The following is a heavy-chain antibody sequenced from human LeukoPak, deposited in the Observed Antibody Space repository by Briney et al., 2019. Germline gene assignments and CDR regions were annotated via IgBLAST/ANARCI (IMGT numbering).Heavy chain of an antibody. V-gene: IGHV6-1*01. Sequence: SQTLSLTCAISGDSVSSNSAAWNWIRQSPSRGLEWLGRTYYRSKWYNDYAVSVKSRITINPDTSKNQFSLQLNSVTPEDTAVYYCARDMRFGELWLDAFDIWGQGTMVTVSS. J-gene: IGHJ3*02. D-gene: IGHD3-10*01. CDR1: GDSVSSNSAA. CDR2: TYYRSKWYN. CDR3: ARDMRFGELWLDAFDI.